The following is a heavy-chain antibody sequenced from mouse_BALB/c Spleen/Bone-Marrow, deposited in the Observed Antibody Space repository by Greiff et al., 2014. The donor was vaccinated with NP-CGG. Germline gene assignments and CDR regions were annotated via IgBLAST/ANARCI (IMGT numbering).Heavy chain of an antibody. CDR2: IRNKANGYTT. J-gene: IGHJ2*01. D-gene: IGHD2-3*01. CDR1: GFTFTDYY. Sequence: EVMLVESEGGLVQPGGSLRLSCATSGFTFTDYYMSWVRQPPGKALEWLGFIRNKANGYTTEYSASVKGRFTISRDNSQSILYLQMNTLRAEDSATYYCARDRGLLRFDYWGQGTTLTVSS. V-gene: IGHV7-3*02. CDR3: ARDRGLLRFDY.